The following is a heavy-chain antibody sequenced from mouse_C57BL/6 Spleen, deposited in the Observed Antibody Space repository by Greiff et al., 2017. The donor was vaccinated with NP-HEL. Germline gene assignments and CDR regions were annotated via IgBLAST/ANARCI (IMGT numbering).Heavy chain of an antibody. Sequence: VKLVESGPGLVAPSQSLSITCTVSGFSLTSYGVDWVRQSPGKGLEWLGVIWGVGSTNYNSALKSRLSISKDNSKSQVFLKMNSLQTDDTAMYYGAALSPGFAYWGQGTLVTVSA. CDR3: AALSPGFAY. J-gene: IGHJ3*01. CDR1: GFSLTSYG. V-gene: IGHV2-6*01. CDR2: IWGVGST.